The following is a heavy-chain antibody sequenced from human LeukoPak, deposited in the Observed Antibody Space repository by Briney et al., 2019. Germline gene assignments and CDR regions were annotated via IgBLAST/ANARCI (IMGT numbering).Heavy chain of an antibody. D-gene: IGHD1-14*01. CDR1: GFTFSSYS. V-gene: IGHV3-48*04. Sequence: GGSLRLSCAASGFTFSSYSMNWVRQAPGKGLEWVSYISSSSSTIYYADSVKGRFTISRDNAKNSLYLQMNSLKTEDTAVYYCTRWIGTSNLDYWGQGALVTVSS. CDR2: ISSSSSTI. J-gene: IGHJ4*02. CDR3: TRWIGTSNLDY.